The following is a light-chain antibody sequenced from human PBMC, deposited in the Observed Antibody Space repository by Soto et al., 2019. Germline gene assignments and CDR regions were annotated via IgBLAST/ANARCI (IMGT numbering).Light chain of an antibody. V-gene: IGLV1-44*01. CDR2: SNN. CDR1: RSNIGSNT. Sequence: QSVLTQPPSASGTPGQRVTSSCSGSRSNIGSNTVNWYQQLPGTAPKLLIYSNNQRPSGVPDRFSGSKSGTSASLAISGLQSEDEADYYCAAWDDSLNGVVFGGGTKLTV. CDR3: AAWDDSLNGVV. J-gene: IGLJ2*01.